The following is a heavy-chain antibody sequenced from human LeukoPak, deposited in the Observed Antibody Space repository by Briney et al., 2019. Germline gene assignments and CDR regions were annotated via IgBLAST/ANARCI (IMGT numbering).Heavy chain of an antibody. CDR1: GFTFSDYY. V-gene: IGHV3-11*01. CDR3: ARAPPYDSSGLLDY. D-gene: IGHD3-22*01. Sequence: GGSLRLSCAASGFTFSDYYMSWIRQAPGKGLEGVSYISGSASTIYYADSVKGRFTISRDNAKNSLYLQMNTLRAEDTAVYYCARAPPYDSSGLLDYWGQGTLVTVSS. CDR2: ISGSASTI. J-gene: IGHJ4*02.